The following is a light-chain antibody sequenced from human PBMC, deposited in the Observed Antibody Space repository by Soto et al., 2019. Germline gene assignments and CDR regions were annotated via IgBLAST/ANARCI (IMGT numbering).Light chain of an antibody. V-gene: IGLV2-14*01. J-gene: IGLJ2*01. CDR2: EVR. CDR1: SSDVGSYNY. Sequence: QSVLTQPASVSGSPGQSITISCTGTSSDVGSYNYVSWYQQHPGKAPKLMIYEVRNRPSGVSDRFSGSKSGNTASLTISGLQAEDEADYYCSSYTSSTTSVVFGGGTKVTVL. CDR3: SSYTSSTTSVV.